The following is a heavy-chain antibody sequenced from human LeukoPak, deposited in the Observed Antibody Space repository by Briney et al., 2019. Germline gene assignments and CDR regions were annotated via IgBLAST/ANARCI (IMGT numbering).Heavy chain of an antibody. V-gene: IGHV1-69*04. CDR1: GGTFSSYA. CDR2: IIPILGIA. Sequence: ASVKVSCKASGGTFSSYAISWVRQAPGQGLEWMGRIIPILGIANYAQKFQGRVTITADKSTSTAYMELSSLRSEDTAVYYCASHAEPSSSWKPVAFYFDYWGQGTLVTVSS. D-gene: IGHD6-13*01. CDR3: ASHAEPSSSWKPVAFYFDY. J-gene: IGHJ4*02.